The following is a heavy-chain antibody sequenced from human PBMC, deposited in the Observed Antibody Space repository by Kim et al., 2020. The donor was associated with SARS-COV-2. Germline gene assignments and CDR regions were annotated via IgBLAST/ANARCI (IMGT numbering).Heavy chain of an antibody. Sequence: TKYAQRGQGRVTMTTDTSTSTAYMELRGLRSDDSAIYYCARGAYGDVSFDYWGQGTLITVSS. CDR3: ARGAYGDVSFDY. D-gene: IGHD4-17*01. J-gene: IGHJ4*02. CDR2: T. V-gene: IGHV1-18*01.